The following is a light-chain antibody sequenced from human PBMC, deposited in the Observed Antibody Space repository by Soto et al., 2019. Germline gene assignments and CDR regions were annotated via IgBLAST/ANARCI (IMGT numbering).Light chain of an antibody. CDR3: QKYGTSPWT. Sequence: EIVLTQSPGTLYLSPGERATLSCRASQSVSSSYLAWYQQKPGQAPRLLIHDASTRATGIPDRFSGSGSGTDFTLTISRLEPEDFAVYYCQKYGTSPWTFGQGTKVEVK. V-gene: IGKV3-20*01. CDR1: QSVSSSY. J-gene: IGKJ1*01. CDR2: DAS.